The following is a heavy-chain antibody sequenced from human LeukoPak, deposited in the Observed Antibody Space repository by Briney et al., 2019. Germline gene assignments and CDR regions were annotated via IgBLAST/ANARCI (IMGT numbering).Heavy chain of an antibody. CDR3: ARSVGLAYCGGDCYLNWYFDL. CDR1: EFTLSNYS. V-gene: IGHV3-21*01. CDR2: ISSSSRYI. D-gene: IGHD2-21*02. Sequence: GGSLRLSCAASEFTLSNYSMNWVRQAPGEGLEWVSSISSSSRYIFYSDSLKGRFTISRDNAKNSLYLQMNSLRAEDTAVYYCARSVGLAYCGGDCYLNWYFDLWGRGTLVTVSS. J-gene: IGHJ2*01.